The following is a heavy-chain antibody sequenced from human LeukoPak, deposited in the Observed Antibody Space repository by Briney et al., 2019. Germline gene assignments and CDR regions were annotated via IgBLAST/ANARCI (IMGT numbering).Heavy chain of an antibody. CDR1: GFTFSSYS. CDR3: AKYYYGSGSPYYYYYMDV. Sequence: GGSLRLSCAASGFTFSSYSMNWVRQAPGKGLEWVSSISSSSSYIYYADSVKGRFTISRDNAKNSLYLQMNRLRAEDTAVYYCAKYYYGSGSPYYYYYMDVWGKGTTVTVSS. D-gene: IGHD3-10*01. J-gene: IGHJ6*03. CDR2: ISSSSSYI. V-gene: IGHV3-21*04.